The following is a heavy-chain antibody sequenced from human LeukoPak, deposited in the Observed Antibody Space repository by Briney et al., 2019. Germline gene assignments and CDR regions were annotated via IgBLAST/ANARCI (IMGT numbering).Heavy chain of an antibody. CDR2: ASGSSGST. J-gene: IGHJ4*02. CDR1: GFTFSSYD. Sequence: GGSLRLSCAASGFTFSSYDMSWVRQAPGKGLEWVSGASGSSGSTYYADSVRGRFTISSDNSKSTVYLQMNSLRAEDTAVYYCAKGSVAGTRYYFEYWGLGTLVTVSS. CDR3: AKGSVAGTRYYFEY. D-gene: IGHD6-19*01. V-gene: IGHV3-23*01.